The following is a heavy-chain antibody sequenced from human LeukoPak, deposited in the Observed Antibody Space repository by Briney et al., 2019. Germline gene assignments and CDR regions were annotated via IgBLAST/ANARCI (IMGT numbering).Heavy chain of an antibody. D-gene: IGHD2-2*01. CDR3: AKLPYQMLMFADY. Sequence: GGSLRLSCAASGFTFSSYGMSWVRQAPGRGLEWVSAISGSGGSTYYADSVKGRFTISRDNAKNSLYPQMNSLRAEDTALYYCAKLPYQMLMFADYWGQGTLVTVSS. J-gene: IGHJ4*02. CDR2: ISGSGGST. CDR1: GFTFSSYG. V-gene: IGHV3-23*01.